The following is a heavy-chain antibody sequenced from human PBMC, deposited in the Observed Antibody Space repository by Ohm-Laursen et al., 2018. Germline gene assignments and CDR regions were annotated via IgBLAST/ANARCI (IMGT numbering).Heavy chain of an antibody. J-gene: IGHJ2*01. Sequence: RSLRLSCAASGFTLSSYGMHWVRQAPGKGLEWVADIWSDGSKKYYVDSVKGRFTVSRDTSKNTLYLQMNSLRAEDTAVYYCARDSDTSGYYWYFDLWGRGTLVTVSS. CDR3: ARDSDTSGYYWYFDL. V-gene: IGHV3-33*01. CDR1: GFTLSSYG. D-gene: IGHD3-22*01. CDR2: IWSDGSKK.